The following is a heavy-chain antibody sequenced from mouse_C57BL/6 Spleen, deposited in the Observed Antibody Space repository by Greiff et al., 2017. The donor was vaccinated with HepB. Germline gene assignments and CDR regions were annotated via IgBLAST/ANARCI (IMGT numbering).Heavy chain of an antibody. CDR1: GYTFTSYT. Sequence: VQLQQSGAELARPGASVKMSCKASGYTFTSYTMHWVKQRPGQGLEWIGYINPSSGYTKYNQKFKDKATLTADKSSSTAYMQLSSLTSEDSAVYYCARGDSSGEACFAYCGQGTLVTVSA. V-gene: IGHV1-4*01. CDR2: INPSSGYT. CDR3: ARGDSSGEACFAY. J-gene: IGHJ3*01. D-gene: IGHD3-2*02.